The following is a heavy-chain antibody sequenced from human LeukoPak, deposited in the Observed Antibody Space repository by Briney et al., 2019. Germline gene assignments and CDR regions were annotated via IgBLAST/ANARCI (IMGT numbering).Heavy chain of an antibody. J-gene: IGHJ6*03. Sequence: ASVRVSCKASGYTFTSYDINWVRQATGQGLEWMGWMNPNSGNTGYAQKFQGRVTMTRNTSISTAYMELSSLRSEDTAVYYCARGQQGLTGYEYYYYYYMDVWGKGTTVTVSS. V-gene: IGHV1-8*02. D-gene: IGHD3-9*01. CDR3: ARGQQGLTGYEYYYYYYMDV. CDR1: GYTFTSYD. CDR2: MNPNSGNT.